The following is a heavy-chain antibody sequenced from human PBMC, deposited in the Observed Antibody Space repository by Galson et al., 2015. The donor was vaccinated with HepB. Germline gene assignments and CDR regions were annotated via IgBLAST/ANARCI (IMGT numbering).Heavy chain of an antibody. Sequence: ETLSLTCAVYGGSFSGYYWSWIRQPPGKGLEWIGEINHSGSTNYNPSLKSRVTISVDTSKNQFSLKLSSVTAADTAVYYCATDTYYYDSSGYYSAFDIWGQGTMVTVSS. CDR3: ATDTYYYDSSGYYSAFDI. J-gene: IGHJ3*02. V-gene: IGHV4-34*01. CDR2: INHSGST. CDR1: GGSFSGYY. D-gene: IGHD3-22*01.